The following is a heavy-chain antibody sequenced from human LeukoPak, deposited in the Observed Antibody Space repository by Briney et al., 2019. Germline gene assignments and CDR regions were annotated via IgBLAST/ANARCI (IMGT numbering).Heavy chain of an antibody. V-gene: IGHV1-2*02. CDR1: GYTFTGDY. CDR3: ARSRVVVITILDY. D-gene: IGHD3-22*01. CDR2: INPNSGGT. Sequence: GASVKVSCKASGYTFTGDYVHWVRQAPGQGLAWMGWINPNSGGTNYAQRFQGGVTMTRDTSISTAYMELSRLRSDDTAVYYCARSRVVVITILDYWGQGTQVTVSP. J-gene: IGHJ4*02.